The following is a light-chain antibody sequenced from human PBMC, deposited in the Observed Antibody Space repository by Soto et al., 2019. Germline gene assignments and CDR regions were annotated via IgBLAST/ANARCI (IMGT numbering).Light chain of an antibody. CDR1: SSDVGGYNY. V-gene: IGLV2-8*01. Sequence: QSALTQPPSASGSPGQSVAISCTGTSSDVGGYNYVSWYQQHPGKAPKLMIYEVNKRPSGVPDRFSGSKSGNTASLPVSGLLADDEADYYYSSYAASSNVFGTGPNAAVL. CDR3: SSYAASSNV. J-gene: IGLJ1*01. CDR2: EVN.